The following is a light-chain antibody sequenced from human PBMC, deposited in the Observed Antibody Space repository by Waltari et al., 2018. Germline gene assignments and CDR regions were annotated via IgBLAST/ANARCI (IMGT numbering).Light chain of an antibody. CDR1: QSVIRN. V-gene: IGKV3-15*01. CDR2: GAS. Sequence: TQSPAALSVSPGGRDTLSCTASQSVIRNLAWYEQKRNQAPRLLIYGASPRAPGIPARFSGSGSGTEFTLTISSLQSEDFAVYYCHHYNDFLWTFGQGTKVEIK. J-gene: IGKJ1*01. CDR3: HHYNDFLWT.